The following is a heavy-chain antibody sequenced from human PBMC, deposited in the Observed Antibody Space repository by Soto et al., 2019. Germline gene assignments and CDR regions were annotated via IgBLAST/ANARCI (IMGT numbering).Heavy chain of an antibody. Sequence: SETLSLTCTVSGGSISSSYWSWIRQSPEKGLEWIGYVYHSGGTNYTPSLKSRVTISVDTSKNQFSLKLNSVTAADTAVYYCARANQWLVPYFFDYWGQGALVTVSS. J-gene: IGHJ4*02. V-gene: IGHV4-59*01. D-gene: IGHD6-19*01. CDR3: ARANQWLVPYFFDY. CDR1: GGSISSSY. CDR2: VYHSGGT.